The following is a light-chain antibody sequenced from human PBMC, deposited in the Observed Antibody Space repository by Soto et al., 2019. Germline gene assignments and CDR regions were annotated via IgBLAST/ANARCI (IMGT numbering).Light chain of an antibody. CDR3: QQYGTSRIT. J-gene: IGKJ5*01. V-gene: IGKV3-20*01. CDR1: QTLPRTS. CDR2: DTS. Sequence: VLTQSPGTLSWSPGERATLSCRASQTLPRTSLAWYQQKPGQAPSLLIYDTSNRASGIPDRFSGSGSGTDFTLTIRRLEPGDSAVYHCQQYGTSRITVGQGTRLDI.